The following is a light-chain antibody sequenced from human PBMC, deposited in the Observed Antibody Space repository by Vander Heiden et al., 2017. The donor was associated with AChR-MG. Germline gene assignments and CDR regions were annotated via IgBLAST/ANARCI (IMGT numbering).Light chain of an antibody. CDR3: QQYGGSPPTYT. CDR2: GTS. CDR1: QNVISSY. V-gene: IGKV3-20*01. J-gene: IGKJ2*01. Sequence: EIVLTQSPGTLSLSPGERATLLCRASQNVISSYLAWYQQKPGQAPRLLIYGTSSRATGVPDRFSGSGSRTAFTLTISRLEPEDFAVYYCQQYGGSPPTYTFGQGTKLEIK.